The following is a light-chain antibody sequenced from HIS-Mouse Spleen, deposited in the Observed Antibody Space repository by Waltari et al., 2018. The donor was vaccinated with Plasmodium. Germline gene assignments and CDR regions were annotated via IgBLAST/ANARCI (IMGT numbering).Light chain of an antibody. V-gene: IGLV2-23*01. J-gene: IGLJ1*01. CDR2: EGS. Sequence: QSALTQPASVSGSPGQSITISCTGTSSDVGSYNLVSWYQQHPGKAPKLMIYEGSKRPSGFSNRFTGCKSGNTASLTISGLQAEDEADYYCCSYAGSSTYVFGTGTKVTVL. CDR1: SSDVGSYNL. CDR3: CSYAGSSTYV.